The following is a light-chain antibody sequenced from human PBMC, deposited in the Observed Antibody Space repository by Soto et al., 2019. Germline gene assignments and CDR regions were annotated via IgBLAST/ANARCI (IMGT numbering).Light chain of an antibody. Sequence: QSALTQPASVSGSPGQSITISCTGTSSDVGAYNYVSWYQQHPGKAPKLMIYDVSNRPSGVSNRFSGSKFGNTASLTISGLQAEDEADYYCGSYTSSTTWVFGGGTQLTVL. CDR2: DVS. CDR1: SSDVGAYNY. J-gene: IGLJ3*02. CDR3: GSYTSSTTWV. V-gene: IGLV2-14*01.